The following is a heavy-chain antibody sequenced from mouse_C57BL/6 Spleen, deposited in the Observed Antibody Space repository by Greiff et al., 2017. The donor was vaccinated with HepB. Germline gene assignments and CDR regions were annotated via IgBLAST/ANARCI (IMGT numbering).Heavy chain of an antibody. CDR3: AREKRIITTVVDSWFAY. CDR1: GYTFTSYW. V-gene: IGHV1-55*01. J-gene: IGHJ3*01. D-gene: IGHD1-1*01. Sequence: QVQLQQPGAELVKPGASVKMSCKASGYTFTSYWITWVKQRPGQGLEWIGDIYPGSGSTNYNEKFKSKATLTVDTSSSTAYMQLSSLTSEDSAVYYWAREKRIITTVVDSWFAYWGQGTLVTVSA. CDR2: IYPGSGST.